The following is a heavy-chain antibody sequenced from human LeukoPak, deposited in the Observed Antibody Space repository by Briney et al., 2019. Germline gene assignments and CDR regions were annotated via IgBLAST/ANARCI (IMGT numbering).Heavy chain of an antibody. D-gene: IGHD2-15*01. V-gene: IGHV5-51*01. CDR2: IYPGDSDT. J-gene: IGHJ5*02. CDR3: ARRICSGGSCSEALAWFDP. Sequence: GESLKISCKGSGYSFTRNWIGWVRQMPGKGLEWMAIIYPGDSDTRYSPSLQGQVSISADKSISTAYLQWSSLKASDTAMYYCARRICSGGSCSEALAWFDPWGQGTLVTVSS. CDR1: GYSFTRNW.